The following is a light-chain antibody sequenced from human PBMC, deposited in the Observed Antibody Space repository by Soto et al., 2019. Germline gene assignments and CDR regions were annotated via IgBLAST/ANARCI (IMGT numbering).Light chain of an antibody. V-gene: IGKV4-1*01. Sequence: DIVVTQSPDSLPLSLGERATINCKSRHSILNISNNKNYLAWYQQKPGQPPKLLIYWASTRESGVPDRFSGSGSGTEFTLTINSLQTEDVAVYYCQQYYSAPITFGQGTRLEIK. J-gene: IGKJ5*01. CDR3: QQYYSAPIT. CDR1: HSILNISNNKNY. CDR2: WAS.